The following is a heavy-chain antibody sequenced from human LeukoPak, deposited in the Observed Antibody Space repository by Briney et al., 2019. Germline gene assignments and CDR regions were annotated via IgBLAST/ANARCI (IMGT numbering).Heavy chain of an antibody. Sequence: GGSLRLSCSVSGYTLSPYVMHWVRQAPGKGLEYVLDISSNGDNTYYADSVKGRFTISRDNSKNTLYLQMSSLRADGTAVYYCVRGTGYWGQGTLVTVS. CDR2: ISSNGDNT. CDR3: VRGTGY. J-gene: IGHJ4*02. V-gene: IGHV3-64D*06. CDR1: GYTLSPYV.